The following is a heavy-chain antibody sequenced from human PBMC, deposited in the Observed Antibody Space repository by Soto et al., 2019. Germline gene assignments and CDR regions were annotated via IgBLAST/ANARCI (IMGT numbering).Heavy chain of an antibody. CDR3: AKEGSDYDFFTGSGYSGMYA. V-gene: IGHV3-30*18. D-gene: IGHD3-9*01. J-gene: IGHJ6*02. CDR2: ISYDGSNK. CDR1: GFTFSSYG. Sequence: PGGSLRLSCAASGFTFSSYGMHWVRQAPGKGLEWVAVISYDGSNKYYADSVKGRFTISRDNSKNTLYLQMNSLRAEDTAVYYCAKEGSDYDFFTGSGYSGMYAWGQGNTVTVSS.